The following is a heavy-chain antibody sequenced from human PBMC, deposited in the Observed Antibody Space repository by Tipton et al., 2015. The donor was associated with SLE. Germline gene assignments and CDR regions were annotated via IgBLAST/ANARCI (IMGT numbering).Heavy chain of an antibody. Sequence: QLVQSGPEVKKPGESLRISCKGSGYSFTSYWISWVRQMPGKGLEWMGRIDPSDSYTNYSPSFQGHVTISADKSISTAYLQWSSLKASDTAMYYCARQIAVARPYNWFDPWGQGTLVTVSS. D-gene: IGHD6-19*01. V-gene: IGHV5-10-1*01. CDR1: GYSFTSYW. CDR2: IDPSDSYT. CDR3: ARQIAVARPYNWFDP. J-gene: IGHJ5*02.